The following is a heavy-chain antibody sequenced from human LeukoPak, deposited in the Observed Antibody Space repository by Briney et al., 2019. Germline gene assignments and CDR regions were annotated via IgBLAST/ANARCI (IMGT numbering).Heavy chain of an antibody. Sequence: SGGSLRLSCAASGFTFRSYWMHWVRQAPGKGLFWVSRINSDGSRFGYADSVKGRFTISRDNAKNTLYLQMNSLRVEDTAVYYCVRDLGWNEDYWGQGTLVTVSS. CDR2: INSDGSRF. V-gene: IGHV3-74*01. CDR3: VRDLGWNEDY. D-gene: IGHD1-1*01. CDR1: GFTFRSYW. J-gene: IGHJ4*02.